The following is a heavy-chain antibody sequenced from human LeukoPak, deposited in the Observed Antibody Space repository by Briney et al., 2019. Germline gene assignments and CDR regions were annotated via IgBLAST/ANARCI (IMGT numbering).Heavy chain of an antibody. V-gene: IGHV5-51*01. J-gene: IGHJ4*02. D-gene: IGHD2-2*01. CDR1: GYRLTSYW. CDR3: ARQAAAGIY. CDR2: IYPGDSDT. Sequence: GESLKISCKGSGYRLTSYWIGWVRQMPGIGLEWMGIIYPGDSDTRYSPSFQGQVTISADKSISTAYLQWRSLKASDSAMYYCARQAAAGIYWGQGTLVTVSS.